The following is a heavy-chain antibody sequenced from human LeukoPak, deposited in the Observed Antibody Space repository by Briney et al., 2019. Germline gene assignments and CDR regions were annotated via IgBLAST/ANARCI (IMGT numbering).Heavy chain of an antibody. D-gene: IGHD5-12*01. CDR1: GGSISSSSYY. CDR3: ASPGEGGYDSDPFDY. J-gene: IGHJ4*02. CDR2: IYYSGST. Sequence: SETLSLTCTVSGGSISSSSYYWGWIRQPPGKGLEWIGSIYYSGSTYYNPSLKSRVTISVDTSKNQFSLKLSSVTAADTAVYYCASPGEGGYDSDPFDYWGQGTLVTVSS. V-gene: IGHV4-39*01.